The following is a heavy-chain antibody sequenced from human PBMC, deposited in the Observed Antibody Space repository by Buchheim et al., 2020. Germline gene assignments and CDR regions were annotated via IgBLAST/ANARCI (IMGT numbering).Heavy chain of an antibody. D-gene: IGHD1-7*01. CDR3: ARGGGYNWNYGVWFDP. CDR2: IYYSGTT. V-gene: IGHV4-39*07. J-gene: IGHJ5*01. CDR1: GGSMNSISYY. Sequence: QLQLQESGPGLVKPSETLSLTCTVSGGSMNSISYYWAWIRQPPGKGLEWIGSIYYSGTTYYNPTLSSRVTISADTSKNQFSLRLSSVTAADTAVYYCARGGGYNWNYGVWFDPWGQGTL.